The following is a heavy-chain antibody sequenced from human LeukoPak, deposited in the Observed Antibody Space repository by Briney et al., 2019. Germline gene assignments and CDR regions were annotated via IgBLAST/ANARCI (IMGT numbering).Heavy chain of an antibody. V-gene: IGHV3-48*02. Sequence: GGSLRLSCAASGFTLSTYSMNWVRQAPGKGLEWVSYISSSSRTIYYADSLKGRFTISRDDAKNSLYLQMNSLRDVDTAVYYCARHDYGGNSGDYWGQGTLVTVSS. D-gene: IGHD4-23*01. CDR1: GFTLSTYS. CDR3: ARHDYGGNSGDY. J-gene: IGHJ4*02. CDR2: ISSSSRTI.